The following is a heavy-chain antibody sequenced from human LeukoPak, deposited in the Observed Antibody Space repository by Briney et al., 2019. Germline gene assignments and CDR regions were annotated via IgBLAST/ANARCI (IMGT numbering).Heavy chain of an antibody. Sequence: GGSLRLSCAASGFTFSNYDIHCVRQAPGKGLEWVAIISHDGSNKYYGDSLKGRFTISRDNSKNTLYLQMNSLRGEDTAVYYCARQDNAMDVWGQGTTVTVSS. CDR1: GFTFSNYD. CDR2: ISHDGSNK. J-gene: IGHJ6*02. V-gene: IGHV3-30*03. D-gene: IGHD2-2*01. CDR3: ARQDNAMDV.